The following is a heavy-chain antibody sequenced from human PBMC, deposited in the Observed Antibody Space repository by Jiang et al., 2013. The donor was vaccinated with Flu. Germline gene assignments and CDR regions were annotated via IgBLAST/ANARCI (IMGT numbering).Heavy chain of an antibody. CDR2: IDWDDHK. J-gene: IGHJ4*02. CDR1: GFSLSTNGMR. CDR3: ARMVSYGVKYYFDY. D-gene: IGHD3-10*01. V-gene: IGHV2-70*04. Sequence: PTQTLTLTCTFSGFSLSTNGMRVSWIRQPPGKALEWLARIDWDDHKFYSTSLRTRLTISKDTSKNQVVFTMTSMDPVDTATYYCARMVSYGVKYYFDYWGQGTLVTVSS.